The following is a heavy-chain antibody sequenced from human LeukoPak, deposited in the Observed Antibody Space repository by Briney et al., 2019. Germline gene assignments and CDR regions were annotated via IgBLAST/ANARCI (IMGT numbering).Heavy chain of an antibody. V-gene: IGHV4-59*01. J-gene: IGHJ6*03. CDR1: GGSISSYY. D-gene: IGHD3-16*01. Sequence: PSETLSLTCTVSGGSISSYYWSWIRQPPGKGLEWIGYIYYSGSTNYNPSLKSRVTISVDTSRNQFSLKLSSVTAADTAVYYCARETSQKGAHYMDVWGKGTTVTISS. CDR3: ARETSQKGAHYMDV. CDR2: IYYSGST.